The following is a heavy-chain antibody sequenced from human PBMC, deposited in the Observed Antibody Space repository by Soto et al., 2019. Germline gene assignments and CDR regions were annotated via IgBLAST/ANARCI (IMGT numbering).Heavy chain of an antibody. Sequence: GGSLRLSCAASGFTFSNAWMNWVRQAPGKGLEWVGRIKSKTDGGTTDYAAPVKGRFTISRDDSKNTLYLQMNSLKTEDTAVYYCTTQLIVGAESSDYYFDYWGQGTLVTVSS. CDR2: IKSKTDGGTT. CDR1: GFTFSNAW. D-gene: IGHD1-26*01. CDR3: TTQLIVGAESSDYYFDY. J-gene: IGHJ4*02. V-gene: IGHV3-15*07.